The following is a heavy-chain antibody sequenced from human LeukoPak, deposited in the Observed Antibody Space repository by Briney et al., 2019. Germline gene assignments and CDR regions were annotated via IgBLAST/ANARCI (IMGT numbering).Heavy chain of an antibody. CDR1: GGSISSYY. Sequence: SETLSLTCTVSGGSISSYYWSWIRQSPGKGLEWIGYIYYSGSTNYNPSLKSRVTISVDTSKNQFSLKLSSVTAADTAVYYCATYYYDSSGYYLGPFDYWGQGTLVTVSS. CDR3: ATYYYDSSGYYLGPFDY. D-gene: IGHD3-22*01. J-gene: IGHJ4*02. CDR2: IYYSGST. V-gene: IGHV4-59*08.